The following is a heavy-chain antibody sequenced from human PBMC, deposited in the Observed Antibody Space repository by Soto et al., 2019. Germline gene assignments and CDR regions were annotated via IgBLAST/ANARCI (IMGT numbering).Heavy chain of an antibody. Sequence: QVQLVQSGAEVKKPGASVKVSCKASGYTLSNYAITWVRQAPGQGLEWMGWISGYNGNTNYAQKLQGRATMTTDTSPSTVYMELRSLRSDDTAVYYCARDTTSSSGWNFDYWGQGTRVTVAS. CDR3: ARDTTSSSGWNFDY. V-gene: IGHV1-18*01. CDR1: GYTLSNYA. D-gene: IGHD6-19*01. J-gene: IGHJ4*02. CDR2: ISGYNGNT.